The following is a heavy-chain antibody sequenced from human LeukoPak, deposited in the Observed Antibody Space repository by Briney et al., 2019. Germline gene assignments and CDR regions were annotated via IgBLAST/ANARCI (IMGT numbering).Heavy chain of an antibody. CDR3: VKDDLEYYFDY. CDR2: IYSGGST. V-gene: IGHV3-53*05. J-gene: IGHJ4*02. Sequence: GGSLRLSCAASGFTVSSNYMSWVRQAPGKGLEWVSVIYSGGSTYYADSVKGRFTISRDNSKNTLYLQMNSLRAEDTAVYYCVKDDLEYYFDYWGQGTMVTVSS. CDR1: GFTVSSNY. D-gene: IGHD3-3*01.